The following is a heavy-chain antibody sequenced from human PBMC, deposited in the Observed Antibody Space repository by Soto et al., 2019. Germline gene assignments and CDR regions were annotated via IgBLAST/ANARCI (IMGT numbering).Heavy chain of an antibody. CDR3: AKKNRMRSSSWQRDFYYMDV. D-gene: IGHD6-13*01. Sequence: PSETLSLTCTVSGGSISSYYWSWIRQPPGKGLEWIGYIYYSGSTNYNPSLKSRVTISVDTSKNQFSLKLSSVTAADTAVYYCAKKNRMRSSSWQRDFYYMDVWGKGTTVTVSS. J-gene: IGHJ6*03. CDR1: GGSISSYY. CDR2: IYYSGST. V-gene: IGHV4-59*01.